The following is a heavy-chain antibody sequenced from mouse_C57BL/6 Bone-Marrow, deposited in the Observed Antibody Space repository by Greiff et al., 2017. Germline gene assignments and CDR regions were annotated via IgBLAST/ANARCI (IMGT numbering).Heavy chain of an antibody. CDR2: IYPGDGDT. V-gene: IGHV1-82*01. D-gene: IGHD2-12*01. CDR3: AGWPRRRGGYYAMDD. J-gene: IGHJ4*01. CDR1: GYAFSSSW. Sequence: VQGVESGPELVKPGASVKISCKASGYAFSSSWMNWVKQRPGKGLEWIGRIYPGDGDTNYNGKFKGKATLTADKSSSTAYMQLSSLTSEDSAVYCCAGWPRRRGGYYAMDDWGKGTSVTVSS.